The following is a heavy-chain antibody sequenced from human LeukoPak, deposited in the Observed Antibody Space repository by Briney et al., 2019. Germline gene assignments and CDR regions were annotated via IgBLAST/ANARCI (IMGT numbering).Heavy chain of an antibody. CDR3: ARGTPSGWYGAVY. V-gene: IGHV1-8*01. CDR1: EYTFTSYD. CDR2: MNPNSGNT. J-gene: IGHJ4*02. D-gene: IGHD6-19*01. Sequence: ASVKVSCEASEYTFTSYDINWVRQATGQGLEWMGWMNPNSGNTGYAQKFQGRVTMTRNTSITTAYMELSGLTSEDTAVYYCARGTPSGWYGAVYWGQGTLVTVSS.